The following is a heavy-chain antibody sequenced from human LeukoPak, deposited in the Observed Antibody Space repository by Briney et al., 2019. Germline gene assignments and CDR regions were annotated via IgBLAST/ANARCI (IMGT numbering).Heavy chain of an antibody. D-gene: IGHD1-26*01. V-gene: IGHV3-48*01. CDR2: ISSLSGTR. CDR3: ARDQGGSYSY. Sequence: PGGSLRLSCAASGFTFSSYGMHWVRQAPGKGLEWVSFISSLSGTREYADSVKGRFTISRDNAKNSLYLQMNSLRAEDTAVYYCARDQGGSYSYWGQGTLVTVSS. J-gene: IGHJ4*02. CDR1: GFTFSSYG.